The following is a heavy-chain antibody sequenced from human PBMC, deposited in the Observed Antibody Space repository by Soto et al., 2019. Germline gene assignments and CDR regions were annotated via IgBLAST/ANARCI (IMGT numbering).Heavy chain of an antibody. V-gene: IGHV2-5*01. Sequence: GSGPTLVNPTQTLTRTCTLSGFSLSTSGVGVGWIRQPPGKALEWLALIYWNDDKRYSPSLKSRLTITKDTSKNQVVLTMTNMDPVDTATYYCAHRRTGYSSSWYAENWFDPWGQGTLVTVSS. CDR2: IYWNDDK. J-gene: IGHJ5*02. CDR1: GFSLSTSGVG. CDR3: AHRRTGYSSSWYAENWFDP. D-gene: IGHD6-13*01.